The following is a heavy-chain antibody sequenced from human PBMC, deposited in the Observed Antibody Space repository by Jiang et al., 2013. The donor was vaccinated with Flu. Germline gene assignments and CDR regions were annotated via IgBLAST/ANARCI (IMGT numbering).Heavy chain of an antibody. CDR3: AHTYYYDTSGKTFDY. Sequence: TCNFSGFSLSTTAVGVGWIRQPPGKALEWLALIYWDDSKYYSPSLKSRLTITKDSSKNQVVLTMTNMDPVDTATYYCAHTYYYDTSGKTFDYWGQGTLVTVSS. D-gene: IGHD3-22*01. CDR2: IYWDDSK. CDR1: GFSLSTTAVG. J-gene: IGHJ4*02. V-gene: IGHV2-5*02.